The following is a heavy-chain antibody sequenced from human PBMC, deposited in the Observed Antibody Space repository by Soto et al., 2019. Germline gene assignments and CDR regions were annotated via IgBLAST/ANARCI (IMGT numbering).Heavy chain of an antibody. Sequence: GASVKVSCKASGGNFSSYAISWVRQAPGQGLEWMGGVIPIFGTANYAQKFQGRVTITADKSTSTAYTELSSLRSEDTAVYYCARGSVRDGYNSDAFDIWGQGTMVTVSS. CDR2: VIPIFGTA. CDR3: ARGSVRDGYNSDAFDI. J-gene: IGHJ3*02. CDR1: GGNFSSYA. V-gene: IGHV1-69*06. D-gene: IGHD5-12*01.